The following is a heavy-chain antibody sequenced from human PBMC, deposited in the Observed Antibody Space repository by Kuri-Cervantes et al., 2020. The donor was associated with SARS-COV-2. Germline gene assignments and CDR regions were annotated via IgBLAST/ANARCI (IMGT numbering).Heavy chain of an antibody. CDR1: GYTFASYS. D-gene: IGHD4-11*01. V-gene: IGHV1-3*01. CDR3: ARAVSNPYYYYYMDV. CDR2: IKAGNGNT. J-gene: IGHJ6*03. Sequence: ASVKVSCKASGYTFASYSIHWVRQAPGQRLEWMGWIKAGNGNTKYSQKFQGRVTITRDTSASTAYMELSSLRSEDTAVYYCARAVSNPYYYYYMDVWGKGTTVTVSS.